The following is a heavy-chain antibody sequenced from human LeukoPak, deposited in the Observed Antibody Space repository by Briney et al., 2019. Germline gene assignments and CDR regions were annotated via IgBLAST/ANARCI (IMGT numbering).Heavy chain of an antibody. Sequence: SETLSLTCAVYGGSFSGYYWSWIRQPPGKGLEWIGEINHSGSTNYNPSLKSRVTISVGTSKNQFSLKLSSVTAADTAVYYCARRRYTGYSSSWYPNDYWGQGTLVTVSS. CDR1: GGSFSGYY. D-gene: IGHD6-13*01. V-gene: IGHV4-34*01. CDR2: INHSGST. CDR3: ARRRYTGYSSSWYPNDY. J-gene: IGHJ4*02.